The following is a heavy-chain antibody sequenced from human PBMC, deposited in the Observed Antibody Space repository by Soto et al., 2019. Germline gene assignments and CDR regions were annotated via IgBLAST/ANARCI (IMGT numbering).Heavy chain of an antibody. D-gene: IGHD6-6*01. V-gene: IGHV1-8*01. CDR1: GYTFTSYD. CDR3: ARVPRSSSPYYYYGMDV. J-gene: IGHJ6*02. Sequence: GASVKVSCKASGYTFTSYDINWVRQATGQGLEWMGWMNPNRGNTGYAQKFQGRVTMTRNTSISTAYMELSSLRSEDTAVYYCARVPRSSSPYYYYGMDVWGQGTTVTSP. CDR2: MNPNRGNT.